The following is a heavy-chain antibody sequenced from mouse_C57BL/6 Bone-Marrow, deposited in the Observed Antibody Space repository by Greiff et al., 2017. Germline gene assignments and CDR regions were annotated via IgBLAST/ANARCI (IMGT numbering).Heavy chain of an antibody. D-gene: IGHD1-1*01. CDR2: ISSGSSTI. J-gene: IGHJ1*03. CDR3: ARNNGSSFMYFDV. CDR1: GFTFSDYG. V-gene: IGHV5-17*01. Sequence: EVMLVESGGGLVKPGGSLKLSCAASGFTFSDYGMHWVRQAPEKGLEWVAYISSGSSTIYYADTVKGRFTIARDNAKNTLFLQMTSLRSEDTAMYYCARNNGSSFMYFDVWGTGTTVTVSS.